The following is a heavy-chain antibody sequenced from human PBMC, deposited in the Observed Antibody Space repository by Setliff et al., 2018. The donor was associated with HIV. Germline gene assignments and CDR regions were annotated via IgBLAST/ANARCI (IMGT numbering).Heavy chain of an antibody. Sequence: GESLKISCKGSGYSFTSYWIGWVRQMPGKGLEWMGIIYPGGSDTRYSPSFQGQVTISADKSISTAYLQWSSLKASDTAMYYCARQKVVAGTAGLYYYYGVDVWGQGTTVTVSS. V-gene: IGHV5-51*01. D-gene: IGHD6-19*01. CDR3: ARQKVVAGTAGLYYYYGVDV. J-gene: IGHJ6*02. CDR2: IYPGGSDT. CDR1: GYSFTSYW.